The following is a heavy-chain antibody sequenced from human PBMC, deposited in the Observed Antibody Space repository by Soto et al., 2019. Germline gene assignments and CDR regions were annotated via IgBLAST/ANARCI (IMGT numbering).Heavy chain of an antibody. D-gene: IGHD4-4*01. CDR1: ELSVSSNY. CDR3: ARGSYRAFDY. CDR2: IYSGGAT. J-gene: IGHJ4*02. Sequence: GGSLRLSCAASELSVSSNYLSWVRQAPGKGLEWVSGIYSGGATYYADFVKGRFTFSRDNSKNTLYLQMSSLRVGDTAVYYCARGSYRAFDYWGQGTLVTVSS. V-gene: IGHV3-53*01.